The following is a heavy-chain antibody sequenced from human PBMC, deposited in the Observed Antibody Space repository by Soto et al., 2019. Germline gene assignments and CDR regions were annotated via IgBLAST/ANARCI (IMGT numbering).Heavy chain of an antibody. CDR2: INHSGST. CDR3: ARGSVVGYYYYYIDV. D-gene: IGHD2-2*01. CDR1: GGSFSGYY. V-gene: IGHV4-34*01. Sequence: QVQLQQWGAGLLKPSETLSLPCAVYGGSFSGYYWSWIRQPPGKGLEWIGEINHSGSTNYNPSLKRRVTISVDTAKNQFSLKLSSVTAADTAVYYCARGSVVGYYYYYIDVWGKGTTVTVSS. J-gene: IGHJ6*03.